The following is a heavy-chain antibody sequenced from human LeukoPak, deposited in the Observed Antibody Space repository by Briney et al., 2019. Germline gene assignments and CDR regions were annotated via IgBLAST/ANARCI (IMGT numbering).Heavy chain of an antibody. J-gene: IGHJ4*02. CDR2: SIDSSAKT. Sequence: PGGSLRLSCAASGFTFSNYAMSWVRQAPGKGLEWVSASIDSSAKTYNADSVKGRFTISRDNSKNPLYLQMDSMRAEDTAVYYCAKDIVATFGFRLGLDGGGEQTLVTV. CDR3: AKDIVATFGFRLGLDG. D-gene: IGHD5-12*01. CDR1: GFTFSNYA. V-gene: IGHV3-23*01.